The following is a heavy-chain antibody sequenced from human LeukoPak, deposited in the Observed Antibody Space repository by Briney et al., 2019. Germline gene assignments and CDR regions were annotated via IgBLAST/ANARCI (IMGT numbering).Heavy chain of an antibody. D-gene: IGHD1-1*01. V-gene: IGHV1-2*02. CDR3: SRGSITNWNWFDP. CDR2: INPKSGGT. CDR1: GYVFTDYS. J-gene: IGHJ5*02. Sequence: ASVKVSCKASGYVFTDYSLHWVRQAPGQGLEWVGWINPKSGGTNSAQKFQGRVTMTRDTSITTAYMELSRLTSDDTAVYYCSRGSITNWNWFDPWGQGTLVTVSS.